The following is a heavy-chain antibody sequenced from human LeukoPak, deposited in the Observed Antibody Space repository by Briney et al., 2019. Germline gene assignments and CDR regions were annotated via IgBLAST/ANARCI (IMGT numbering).Heavy chain of an antibody. Sequence: PGRSLRLSCAASGLTFSSYSMNWVRQAPGKGLEWVSSISSSSSYIYYADSVKGRFTISRDNAKNSLYLQMNSLRAEDTAVYYCARVAGVAFQHWGQGTLVTLSS. J-gene: IGHJ1*01. CDR1: GLTFSSYS. CDR2: ISSSSSYI. V-gene: IGHV3-21*01. D-gene: IGHD3-16*01. CDR3: ARVAGVAFQH.